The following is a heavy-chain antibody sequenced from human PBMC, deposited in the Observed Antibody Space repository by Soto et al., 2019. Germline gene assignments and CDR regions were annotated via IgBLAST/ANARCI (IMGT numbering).Heavy chain of an antibody. CDR2: IYYSGRT. CDR3: ARQRTTVVTQAYFDH. V-gene: IGHV4-39*01. J-gene: IGHJ4*02. Sequence: TLSLTCIVSGESISSSSYYWGWIRQPPGKGLEWIGSIYYSGRTYYNPSFKSRVTISIDTSKNQFSLKLSFVTATDTAVYYCARQRTTVVTQAYFDHWGQGALVTVSS. D-gene: IGHD2-21*02. CDR1: GESISSSSYY.